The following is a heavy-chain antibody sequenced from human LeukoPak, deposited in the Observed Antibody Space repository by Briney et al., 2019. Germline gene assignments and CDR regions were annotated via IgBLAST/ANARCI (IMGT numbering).Heavy chain of an antibody. CDR2: IYYSGST. D-gene: IGHD4-17*01. CDR1: GGSISSYY. J-gene: IGHJ6*02. CDR3: ARGHTVTPYYYYYGMDV. V-gene: IGHV4-59*01. Sequence: SETLSLTCTVSGGSISSYYWSRIRQPPGKGLEWIGYIYYSGSTNYNPSLKSRVTISVDTSKNQFSLKLSSVTAADTAVYYCARGHTVTPYYYYYGMDVWGQGTTVTVSS.